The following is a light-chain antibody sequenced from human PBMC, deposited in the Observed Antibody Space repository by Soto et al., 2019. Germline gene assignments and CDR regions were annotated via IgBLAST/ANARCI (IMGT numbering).Light chain of an antibody. CDR3: SSYTGSSTVV. CDR2: EVS. J-gene: IGLJ2*01. CDR1: SSDVGGYKY. V-gene: IGLV2-14*01. Sequence: QSALTQPASVSGSPGQSITISCTGISSDVGGYKYVSWYQQHPGKAPKLMIYEVSNRPSGVSNRFSGSKSGNTASLTISGLQAEDEADYYCSSYTGSSTVVFGGGTKVTVL.